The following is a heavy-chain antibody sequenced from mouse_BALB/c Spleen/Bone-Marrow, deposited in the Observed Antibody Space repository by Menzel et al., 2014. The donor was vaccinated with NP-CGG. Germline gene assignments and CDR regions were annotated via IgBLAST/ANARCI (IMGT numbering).Heavy chain of an antibody. Sequence: VQLVESGAELVRPGASVKLSCKASGYSFTNYWMNWMKQRPGQGLEWIGMIHPSDSETRLNQKFKDTATLTADKSSSTAYMQLSSLTSADSAVYYCARGKTGFYGMDYWGQGASVTVSS. D-gene: IGHD1-1*01. V-gene: IGHV1S82*01. J-gene: IGHJ4*01. CDR2: IHPSDSET. CDR1: GYSFTNYW. CDR3: ARGKTGFYGMDY.